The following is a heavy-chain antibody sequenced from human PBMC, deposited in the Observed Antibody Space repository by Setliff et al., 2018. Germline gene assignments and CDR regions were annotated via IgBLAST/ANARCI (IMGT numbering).Heavy chain of an antibody. CDR3: ARHLWGRYMAESSDYFDY. CDR2: FFHTGNT. D-gene: IGHD3-3*02. CDR1: GYSISSGYY. J-gene: IGHJ4*02. Sequence: SETLSLTCTVSGYSISSGYYWGWIRQPTGKGLEWLGSFFHTGNTYYNPSLEGRVTISVDTSNNQFSLKLSSVTAPDTAVYYCARHLWGRYMAESSDYFDYWGQGSLVTVSS. V-gene: IGHV4-38-2*02.